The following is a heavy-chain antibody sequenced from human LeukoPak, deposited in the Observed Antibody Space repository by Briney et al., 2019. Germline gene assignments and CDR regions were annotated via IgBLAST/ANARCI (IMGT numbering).Heavy chain of an antibody. D-gene: IGHD2-15*01. CDR1: GYTFNDYY. V-gene: IGHV1-2*02. J-gene: IGHJ5*02. Sequence: ASVKVSCKASGYTFNDYYVHWVRQAPGQGLEWMGWINPNSGGTNYAQKFQGRVTMTRDTSVSTAYMELSRLTSDDTAVYYCARSGVVVAATVNGDWFDPWGQGTLVTVSS. CDR3: ARSGVVVAATVNGDWFDP. CDR2: INPNSGGT.